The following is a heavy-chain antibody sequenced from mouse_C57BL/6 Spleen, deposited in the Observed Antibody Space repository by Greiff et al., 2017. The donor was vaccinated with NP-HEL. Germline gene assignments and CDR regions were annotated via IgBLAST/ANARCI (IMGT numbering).Heavy chain of an antibody. V-gene: IGHV5-4*03. D-gene: IGHD1-1*01. J-gene: IGHJ4*01. CDR1: GFTFSSYA. CDR2: ISDGGSYT. CDR3: ARSPPYYYGSGPAMDY. Sequence: EVKLVESGGGLVKPGGSLKLSCAASGFTFSSYAMSWVRQTPEKRLEWVATISDGGSYTYYPDNVKGRFTISRDNAKNNLYLQMSHLKSEDTAMYDCARSPPYYYGSGPAMDYWGQGTAVTVSS.